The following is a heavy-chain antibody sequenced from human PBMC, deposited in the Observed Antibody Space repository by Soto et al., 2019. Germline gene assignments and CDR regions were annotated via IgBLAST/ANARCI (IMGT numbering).Heavy chain of an antibody. V-gene: IGHV4-34*01. CDR1: GGSFSGYY. D-gene: IGHD2-15*01. CDR2: INHGGST. J-gene: IGHJ4*02. CDR3: ASLRGVVAASRDDY. Sequence: TLSLTCAVYGGSFSGYYWSWIRQPPGKRLEWIGEINHGGSTNYNPSLKSRVTISVDTSKNQFSLKLSSVTAADTAMYYYASLRGVVAASRDDYWGQGTLVTVSS.